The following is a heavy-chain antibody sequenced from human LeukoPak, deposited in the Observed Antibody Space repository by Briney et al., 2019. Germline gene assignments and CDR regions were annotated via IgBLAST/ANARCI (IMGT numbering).Heavy chain of an antibody. D-gene: IGHD3-22*01. CDR3: ARVTYYYDSSGYYFDY. Sequence: SETLSLTCTVSGGSISNYLWSWIRQPPGKGLEWIGYIYYSGSTNYNPSLKSRVTILVDTSKNQFSLKVSSVTAADTAVYYCARVTYYYDSSGYYFDYWGQGTLVTVSS. CDR2: IYYSGST. V-gene: IGHV4-59*01. J-gene: IGHJ4*02. CDR1: GGSISNYL.